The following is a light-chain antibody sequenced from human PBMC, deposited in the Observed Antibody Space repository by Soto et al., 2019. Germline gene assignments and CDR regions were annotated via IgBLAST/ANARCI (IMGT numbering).Light chain of an antibody. CDR1: QSISSW. V-gene: IGKV1-5*03. Sequence: DVQMTQSPSTLSASVGDRVTITCRASQSISSWLAWYQQKPGKAPKLLIYKASSLEGGGPSRFSGSGFGTEFTLTISSLQPDDFATYYCQQYNTYRTFGQGTKVEI. J-gene: IGKJ1*01. CDR2: KAS. CDR3: QQYNTYRT.